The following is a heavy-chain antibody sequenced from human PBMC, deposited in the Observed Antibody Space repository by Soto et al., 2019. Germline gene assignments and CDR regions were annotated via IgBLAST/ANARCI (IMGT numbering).Heavy chain of an antibody. CDR1: GGSFGGYY. Sequence: QVQLQQWGAGLLKPSETLSLTCAVYGGSFGGYYWSWIRQPPGKGLEWIGEINHSGSTNYNPSLKSRVTISVDTSKNQFSLKLSSVTAADTAVYYCARKAAAAPHDYWGQGTLVTVSS. CDR2: INHSGST. V-gene: IGHV4-34*01. CDR3: ARKAAAAPHDY. J-gene: IGHJ4*02. D-gene: IGHD6-13*01.